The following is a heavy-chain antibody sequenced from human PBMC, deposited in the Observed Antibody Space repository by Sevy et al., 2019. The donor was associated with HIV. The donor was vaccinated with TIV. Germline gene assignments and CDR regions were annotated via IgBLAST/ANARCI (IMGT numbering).Heavy chain of an antibody. CDR3: ARDIYSGTYSGNY. D-gene: IGHD1-26*01. V-gene: IGHV3-7*01. CDR1: GFTLSSYW. J-gene: IGHJ4*02. CDR2: IAQDGSTK. Sequence: GGSLRLSCAASGFTLSSYWMTWVRQAPGKGLEWVANIAQDGSTKDYVDSVQGRFTTSRDNAKNSLYLQMDSLRVEDTAVYYCARDIYSGTYSGNYWGQGTLVTVSS.